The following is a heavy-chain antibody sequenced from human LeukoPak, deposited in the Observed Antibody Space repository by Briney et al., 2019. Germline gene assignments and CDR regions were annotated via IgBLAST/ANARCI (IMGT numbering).Heavy chain of an antibody. CDR2: ISSSGSTI. D-gene: IGHD6-19*01. V-gene: IGHV3-48*04. CDR3: ARGPRPYSSGPYFDY. J-gene: IGHJ4*02. Sequence: GGSLRLSCAASGFTFSSYWMHWVRQAPGKGLEWVSYISSSGSTIYYADSVKGRFTISRDNAKNSLYLQMNSLRAEDTAVYYCARGPRPYSSGPYFDYWGQGTLVTVSS. CDR1: GFTFSSYW.